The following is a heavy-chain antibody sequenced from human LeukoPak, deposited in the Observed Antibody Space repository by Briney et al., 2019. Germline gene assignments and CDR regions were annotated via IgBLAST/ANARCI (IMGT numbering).Heavy chain of an antibody. D-gene: IGHD1-7*01. CDR3: ARDGPQGGTNWFDP. V-gene: IGHV4-59*01. J-gene: IGHJ5*02. CDR1: GGSISSYY. CDR2: IYYSGST. Sequence: SETLSLTCTVSGGSISSYYWSWIRQPPGKGLEWIGYIYYSGSTNYNPSLKSRVTISVDTSKNQFSLKLSSVTAADTAVYYCARDGPQGGTNWFDPWGQGTLVTVPS.